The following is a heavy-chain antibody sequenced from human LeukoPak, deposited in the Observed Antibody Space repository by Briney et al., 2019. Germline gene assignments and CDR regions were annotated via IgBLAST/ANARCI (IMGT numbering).Heavy chain of an antibody. Sequence: GRSLRLSCAASGFTFRNYAMYWVRQAPGQGLEWVAFTNYDGSDRCYADSVKGRFTVSRDNPKNTLYLQMNSLRTEDTAVYYCAKDLPDRYSLEYWGQGTMVTVPS. J-gene: IGHJ4*02. CDR1: GFTFRNYA. CDR2: TNYDGSDR. D-gene: IGHD2-15*01. V-gene: IGHV3-30*18. CDR3: AKDLPDRYSLEY.